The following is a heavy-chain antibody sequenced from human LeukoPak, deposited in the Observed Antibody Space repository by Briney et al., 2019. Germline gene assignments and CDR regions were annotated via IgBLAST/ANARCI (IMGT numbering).Heavy chain of an antibody. V-gene: IGHV6-1*01. CDR3: ARGPGWPPFDY. Sequence: SQTLSLTCAISGDSVSRDSIAWNWIRQSPSRGLEWLGRTYYKSAWYNDYAVSVKGRIIINPDTSKNQFSLQWNSVTPEDTAVYYSARGPGWPPFDYWGQGTLVTVSS. CDR1: GDSVSRDSIA. J-gene: IGHJ4*02. D-gene: IGHD6-19*01. CDR2: TYYKSAWYN.